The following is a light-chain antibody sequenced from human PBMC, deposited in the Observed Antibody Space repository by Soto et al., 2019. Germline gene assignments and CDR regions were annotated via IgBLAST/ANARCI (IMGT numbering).Light chain of an antibody. J-gene: IGKJ1*01. Sequence: EIVLTQSPGTLSLSPGERATLSCRASQSVSSSYLAWYQQKPGQAPRLLIYGAHSRATGIPDRFSGSGSGTDFTLTIRRLEPEDFAVYYCKQYGSSPWTFGQGTKVDI. CDR3: KQYGSSPWT. CDR1: QSVSSSY. CDR2: GAH. V-gene: IGKV3-20*01.